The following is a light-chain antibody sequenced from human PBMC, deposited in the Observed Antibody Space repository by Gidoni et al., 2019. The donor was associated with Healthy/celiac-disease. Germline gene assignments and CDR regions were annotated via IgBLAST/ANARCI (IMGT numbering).Light chain of an antibody. CDR3: AAWDDSLSAWV. Sequence: QSVLTQPPSASGTHGQRVTISCSGSSSNIGSNYVYWYQQLPGTAPKLLIYRNNQRPSGVPARFSCSKSGTSASLAISGLRSEDEADYYCAAWDDSLSAWVFGGGTKLTVL. J-gene: IGLJ3*02. CDR1: SSNIGSNY. CDR2: RNN. V-gene: IGLV1-47*01.